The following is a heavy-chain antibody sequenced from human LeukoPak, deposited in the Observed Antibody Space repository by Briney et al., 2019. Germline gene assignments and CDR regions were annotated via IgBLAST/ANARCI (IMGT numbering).Heavy chain of an antibody. J-gene: IGHJ4*02. CDR2: IYHSGST. CDR1: GGSISSGGYY. Sequence: PSETLSLTCTVSGGSISSGGYYWSWVRQPPGKGLEWIGYIYHSGSTYYNPSLKSRVTISVDRSKNQFSLKLSSVTAADTAVYYCARAAEDSSGWYYFDYWGQGTLVTVSS. CDR3: ARAAEDSSGWYYFDY. V-gene: IGHV4-30-2*01. D-gene: IGHD6-19*01.